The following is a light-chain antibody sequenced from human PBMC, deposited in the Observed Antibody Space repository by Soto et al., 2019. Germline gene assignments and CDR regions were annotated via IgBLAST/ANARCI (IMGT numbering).Light chain of an antibody. V-gene: IGKV1-5*01. CDR2: DAS. Sequence: DIQMTQSPSTLSASVGDRVTITGRASQSTATWLAWYQQKPGKAPKLLIFDASRLESGVPSRFSGSGSGTEFTLTISSLQPDDFATYYCQQYKSYWTFGQGTKVDIK. CDR3: QQYKSYWT. CDR1: QSTATW. J-gene: IGKJ1*01.